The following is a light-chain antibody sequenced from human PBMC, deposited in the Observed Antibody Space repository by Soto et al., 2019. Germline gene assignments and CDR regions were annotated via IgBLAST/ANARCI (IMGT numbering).Light chain of an antibody. J-gene: IGLJ1*01. Sequence: QSALTQPASVSGSPGQSITISCTGTSSDVGAYNYVSWYQQHPGKATKVMIYEVSNRPSGVSNRFSGSKSGNTASLTISGLQAEDEADYYCSSYTSSSRVFGTGTKVTVL. CDR3: SSYTSSSRV. V-gene: IGLV2-14*01. CDR1: SSDVGAYNY. CDR2: EVS.